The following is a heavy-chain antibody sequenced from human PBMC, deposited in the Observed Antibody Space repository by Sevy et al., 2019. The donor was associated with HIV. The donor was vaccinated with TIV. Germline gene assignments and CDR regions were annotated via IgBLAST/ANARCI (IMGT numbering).Heavy chain of an antibody. CDR2: IKKDGTEK. J-gene: IGHJ6*02. CDR1: GFTFSNYW. V-gene: IGHV3-7*03. Sequence: GGSLRLSCAALGFTFSNYWMSWVRQAPGKGLEWVATIKKDGTEKYYVDSVRGRFTMSRDNAKNSLYLQMNSLRVEDTALYYCARDCSSTTCLWGLDFWGQGTTVTVSS. CDR3: ARDCSSTTCLWGLDF. D-gene: IGHD2-2*01.